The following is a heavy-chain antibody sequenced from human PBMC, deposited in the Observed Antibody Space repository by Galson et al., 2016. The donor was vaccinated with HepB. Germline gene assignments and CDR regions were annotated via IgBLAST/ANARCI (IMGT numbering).Heavy chain of an antibody. J-gene: IGHJ4*02. CDR3: ARDSDYNVDY. Sequence: SVKVSCKASGYTFTSSGISWMRQAPGQGLEWVGWIYAGNGHTNYAQNLQGRVTVTMDTTATTAYMDLRRLTSDDTDVYYCARDSDYNVDYWGQGTLVTVSS. D-gene: IGHD4-17*01. CDR1: GYTFTSSG. CDR2: IYAGNGHT. V-gene: IGHV1-18*01.